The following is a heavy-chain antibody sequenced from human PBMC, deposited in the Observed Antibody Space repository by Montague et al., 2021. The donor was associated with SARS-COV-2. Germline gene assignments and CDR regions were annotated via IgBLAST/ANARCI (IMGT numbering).Heavy chain of an antibody. D-gene: IGHD6-13*01. V-gene: IGHV4-39*07. CDR3: ARVGIQQLVRLCGMDV. Sequence: SETLSLTCTVSGGSISSSSYYWGWIRQPPGKGLEWIGYIYYSGSTYYNPSLKSRVTISVDTSKNQFSLKLSSVTAADTAVYYCARVGIQQLVRLCGMDVWGQGTTVTVSS. J-gene: IGHJ6*02. CDR2: IYYSGST. CDR1: GGSISSSSYY.